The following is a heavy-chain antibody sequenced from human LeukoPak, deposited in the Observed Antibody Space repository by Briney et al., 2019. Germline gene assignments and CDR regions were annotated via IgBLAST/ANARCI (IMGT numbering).Heavy chain of an antibody. V-gene: IGHV3-53*01. CDR3: ARVYDSSGYHYGIDY. J-gene: IGHJ4*02. Sequence: GGSLRLSCAASGFTVSNNYMSWVRQAPGRGLEWVSVIYSGDSTYYADSVKGRFTISRDNSKNTLYLQMNSLRAEDTAVYYCARVYDSSGYHYGIDYWGQGTLVTVSS. CDR2: IYSGDST. CDR1: GFTVSNNY. D-gene: IGHD3-22*01.